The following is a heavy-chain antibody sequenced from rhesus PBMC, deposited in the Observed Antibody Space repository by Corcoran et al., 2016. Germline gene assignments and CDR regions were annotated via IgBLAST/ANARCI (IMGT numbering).Heavy chain of an antibody. J-gene: IGHJ4*01. CDR2: IYGSGSST. V-gene: IGHV4-169*01. D-gene: IGHD1-44*02. CDR3: ARGSRYYYFDY. Sequence: QLQLQESGPGLVKPSETLSVTCAVSGGSISSSYWSWIRQAPGKGLEWLGYIYGSGSSTNSNPSLKSRVPLSVDTSKNQLSLKLSSVTAADTAVYYCARGSRYYYFDYWGQGVLVTVSS. CDR1: GGSISSSY.